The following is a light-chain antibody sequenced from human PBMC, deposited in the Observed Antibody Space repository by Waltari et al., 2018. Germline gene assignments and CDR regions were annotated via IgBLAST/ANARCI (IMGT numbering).Light chain of an antibody. CDR1: SSDVGNYNY. CDR2: EVT. Sequence: QSALTQPPSASGSPGQSVTISCTGSSSDVGNYNYVSWYQQPPGKAPKSMIYEVTRRPSGVPDRFSGSKSGNTASLTVSVLQAEDEADYYCSSYAGSNNLMFGGGTKVTVL. J-gene: IGLJ3*02. CDR3: SSYAGSNNLM. V-gene: IGLV2-8*01.